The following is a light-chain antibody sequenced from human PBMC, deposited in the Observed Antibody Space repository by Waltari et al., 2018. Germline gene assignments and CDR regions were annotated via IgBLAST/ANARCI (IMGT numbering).Light chain of an antibody. CDR3: CSYVRLGTYV. CDR2: EVT. CDR1: SRDGGNYNL. V-gene: IGLV2-23*02. J-gene: IGLJ1*01. Sequence: QSGLAQPASASGSPGQSITITCTGTSRDGGNYNLVSWYQQRPGKAPILLIYEVTKRAPGASDRFSASKSGNTASLSISGLQAQEDEADYYCCSYVRLGTYVFGAGTKVTV.